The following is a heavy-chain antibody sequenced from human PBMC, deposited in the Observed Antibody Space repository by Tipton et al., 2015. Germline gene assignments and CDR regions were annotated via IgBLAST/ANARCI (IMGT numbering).Heavy chain of an antibody. CDR1: GGTLSGHY. J-gene: IGHJ5*02. CDR2: INHSGST. CDR3: ALIYGSGSFFWFGP. V-gene: IGHV4-34*08. D-gene: IGHD3-10*01. Sequence: LRLSCGVYGGTLSGHYWNWIRQSPGKGLEWIGEINHSGSTNYNPSLKSRVTMSVDTTKNQFSLKVSSVTAADTAVYYCALIYGSGSFFWFGPWGQGTLVTVSS.